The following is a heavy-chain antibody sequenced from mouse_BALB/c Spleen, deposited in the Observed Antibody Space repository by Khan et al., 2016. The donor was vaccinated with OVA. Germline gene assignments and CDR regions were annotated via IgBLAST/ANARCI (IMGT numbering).Heavy chain of an antibody. CDR2: IIYTGYT. V-gene: IGHV3-8*02. CDR3: ARSTYRYAFVY. D-gene: IGHD2-12*01. CDR1: GDSITSGY. J-gene: IGHJ3*01. Sequence: EVELVESGPSLVKPSQTLSLTCSATGDSITSGYWNWIRQFPGHKLEYMGYIIYTGYTYYYPSLKSRISITRHTANTQYYLQLSSMTEEDAATYYCARSTYRYAFVYWGQGTLVTVSA.